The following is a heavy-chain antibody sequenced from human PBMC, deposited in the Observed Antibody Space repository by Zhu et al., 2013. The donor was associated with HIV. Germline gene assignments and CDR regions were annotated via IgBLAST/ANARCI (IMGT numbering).Heavy chain of an antibody. J-gene: IGHJ6*02. V-gene: IGHV1-69*01. CDR3: ASTGVLLWFGELSNTYYYYYGMDV. D-gene: IGHD3-10*01. CDR1: GGTFSSYA. Sequence: QVQLVQSGAEVKKPGSSVKVSCKASGGTFSSYAISWVRQAPGQGLEWMGGIIPIFGTANYAQKFQGRVTITADESTSTAYMELSSLRSEDTAVYYCASTGVLLWFGELSNTYYYYYGMDVWGQGTTVTVSS. CDR2: IIPIFGTA.